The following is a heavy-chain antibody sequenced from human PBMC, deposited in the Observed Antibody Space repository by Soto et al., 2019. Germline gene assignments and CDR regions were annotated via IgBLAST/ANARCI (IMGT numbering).Heavy chain of an antibody. CDR2: FDPEDGET. Sequence: ASVKVSCKVSGYTLTELSMHWVRQAPGKGLEWMGGFDPEDGETIYAQKLQGRVTMTEDTSTGTAYMELSSLRSEDTDVYYCATAGRLRYSSGWTGRYYYYGMDVWGQGTTVT. V-gene: IGHV1-24*01. CDR1: GYTLTELS. CDR3: ATAGRLRYSSGWTGRYYYYGMDV. J-gene: IGHJ6*02. D-gene: IGHD6-19*01.